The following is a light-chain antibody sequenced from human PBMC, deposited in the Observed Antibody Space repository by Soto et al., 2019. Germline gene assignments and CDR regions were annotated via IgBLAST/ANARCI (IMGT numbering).Light chain of an antibody. CDR2: EAN. CDR3: CSFTTPSTQV. CDR1: SSDIGAYDY. V-gene: IGLV2-14*01. J-gene: IGLJ1*01. Sequence: QSALTQPASLSGSPGQSITISCTGTSSDIGAYDYVSWFQQHPGKAPKLMIAEANNRPSGVSNRFSGSNSGNTAYLTISGLQVEDEAEYFCCSFTTPSTQVFGNGTKLTVL.